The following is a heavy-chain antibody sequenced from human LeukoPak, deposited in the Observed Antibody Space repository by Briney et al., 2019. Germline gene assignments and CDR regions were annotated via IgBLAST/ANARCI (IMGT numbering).Heavy chain of an antibody. D-gene: IGHD5-12*01. CDR3: ARYSGYDSGGYGMDV. CDR2: ISSSGSTI. V-gene: IGHV3-48*03. Sequence: PGGSLRLSCAASGFTFSSYEMNWVRQAPGKGLEWVSYISSSGSTIYYADSVKGRFTISRDNAKNSLYLQMNSLRAEDTAVYYCARYSGYDSGGYGMDVWGQGTTVTVSS. CDR1: GFTFSSYE. J-gene: IGHJ6*02.